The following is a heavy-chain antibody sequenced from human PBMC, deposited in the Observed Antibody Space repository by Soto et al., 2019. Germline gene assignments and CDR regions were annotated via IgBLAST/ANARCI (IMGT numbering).Heavy chain of an antibody. CDR2: ISGSGGST. V-gene: IGHV3-23*01. D-gene: IGHD3-3*01. J-gene: IGHJ6*03. CDR3: AKGSHYDFWSGYYRGYYYYYMDV. Sequence: EVQLLESGGGLVQPGGSLRLSCAASGFTFSSYAMSWVRQAPGKGLEWVSAISGSGGSTYYADSVKGRFTISRDNSKNTLYLQMNSLRAEDTAVYYCAKGSHYDFWSGYYRGYYYYYMDVWGKGTTVTVSS. CDR1: GFTFSSYA.